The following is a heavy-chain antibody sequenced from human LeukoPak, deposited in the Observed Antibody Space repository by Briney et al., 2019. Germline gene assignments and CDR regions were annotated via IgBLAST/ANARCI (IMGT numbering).Heavy chain of an antibody. CDR1: GGTFSSYT. V-gene: IGHV1-69*02. D-gene: IGHD6-13*01. J-gene: IGHJ3*02. CDR2: IIPILGIA. Sequence: SVKVSCKASGGTFSSYTISWVRQAPGQGLEWMGRIIPILGIANYAQKFQGRVTITADKSTSSAYMELSSLRSEATAVCYCASSTSYGVVAADRSHAFRIWGQGTMLTVSS. CDR3: ASSTSYGVVAADRSHAFRI.